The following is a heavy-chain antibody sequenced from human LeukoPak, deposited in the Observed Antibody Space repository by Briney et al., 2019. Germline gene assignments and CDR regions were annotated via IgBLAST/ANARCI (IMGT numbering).Heavy chain of an antibody. J-gene: IGHJ4*02. Sequence: ASVKVSCKASGYTFTSYGISWVRQAPGQGLEWMGWISPNNGATTYAQNFQGRVIMTRDTSISTAYIELSRLTSDDTAVYFCAREGSSGYWGQGTLVTVSS. CDR3: AREGSSGY. CDR1: GYTFTSYG. CDR2: ISPNNGAT. D-gene: IGHD1-26*01. V-gene: IGHV1-2*02.